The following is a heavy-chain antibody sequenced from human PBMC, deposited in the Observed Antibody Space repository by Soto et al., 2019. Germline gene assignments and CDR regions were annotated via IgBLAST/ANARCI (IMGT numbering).Heavy chain of an antibody. CDR2: ISGSGGST. CDR3: SSSSGYYYDSDY. CDR1: GFTFSSYA. D-gene: IGHD3-22*01. J-gene: IGHJ4*02. V-gene: IGHV3-23*01. Sequence: PGGSLRLSCAASGFTFSSYAMSWVRQAPGKGLEWVSAISGSGGSTYYADSVKGRFTISRDNSKNTLYLQMNSLRAEDTAVYYCSSSSGYYYDSDYWGQGTLVTVSS.